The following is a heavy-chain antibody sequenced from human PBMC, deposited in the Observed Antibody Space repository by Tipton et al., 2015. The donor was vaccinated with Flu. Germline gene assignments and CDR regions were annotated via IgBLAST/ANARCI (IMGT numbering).Heavy chain of an antibody. Sequence: QLVQSGGGVVQPGTSLRLSCAAAGFNLSPYAMHWVRQAPGKGLEWVAGLSLDGIYKFYGDSVKGRFAISRDNSRNTLSLQMNSLRAEDTAVYYCARDGDLDRSPGQIFLDSWGQGTLVSVSS. CDR1: GFNLSPYA. D-gene: IGHD2-21*01. J-gene: IGHJ4*02. CDR3: ARDGDLDRSPGQIFLDS. V-gene: IGHV3-30*09. CDR2: LSLDGIYK.